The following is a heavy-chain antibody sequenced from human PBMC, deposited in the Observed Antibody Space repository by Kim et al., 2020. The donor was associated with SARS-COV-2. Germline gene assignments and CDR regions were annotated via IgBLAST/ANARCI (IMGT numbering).Heavy chain of an antibody. Sequence: QKFQGRVTMTRDTSTSTAYMELSSLRSEDTAVYYRARGFVTMNDYFDAFDIWGQGTMVTVSS. J-gene: IGHJ3*02. V-gene: IGHV1-46*01. CDR3: ARGFVTMNDYFDAFDI. D-gene: IGHD3-16*01.